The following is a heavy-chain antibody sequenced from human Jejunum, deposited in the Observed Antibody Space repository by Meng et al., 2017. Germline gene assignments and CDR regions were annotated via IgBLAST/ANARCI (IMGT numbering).Heavy chain of an antibody. CDR3: ARGGAYYFDY. CDR2: ISSTGSDI. V-gene: IGHV3-11*04. D-gene: IGHD1-26*01. Sequence: VQLVESGGGLVKPGGSLRLSCAASGFSFSDYYMSWIRQAPGKGHEWVSFISSTGSDINYADSVKGRFTISRDNAKKSLYLQMNSLRDEDTAIYYCARGGAYYFDYWGQGTLVTVSS. CDR1: GFSFSDYY. J-gene: IGHJ4*02.